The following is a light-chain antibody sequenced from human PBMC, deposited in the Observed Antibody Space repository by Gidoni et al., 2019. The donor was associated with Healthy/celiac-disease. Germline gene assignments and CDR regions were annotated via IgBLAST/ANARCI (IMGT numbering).Light chain of an antibody. J-gene: IGKJ1*01. CDR2: SGS. V-gene: IGKV2-28*01. CDR1: QSLLLSNGYNY. Sequence: DIVMTLSPLSLPVTPGEPASISCRSSQSLLLSNGYNYLDWYLQKPGQAPQLLIYSGSNRASGVPDRFSGSGSGTDFTLKISRVEAEDVGVYYCMQALQAPPTFGQGTKVEIK. CDR3: MQALQAPPT.